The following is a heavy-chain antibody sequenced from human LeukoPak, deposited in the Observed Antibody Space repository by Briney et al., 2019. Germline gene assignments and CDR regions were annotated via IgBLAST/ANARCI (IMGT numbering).Heavy chain of an antibody. CDR2: ISGGSGYI. J-gene: IGHJ4*02. CDR1: GFTFSSYS. Sequence: GGSLRLSCAASGFTFSSYSMNWVRQAPGKGLEWVSSISGGSGYIYYADSVKGRFTISRDNAKNSLYLQMNSLRAEETAVLYFVGGPIAAAGEDYWGQGILVTVSS. D-gene: IGHD6-13*01. CDR3: VGGPIAAAGEDY. V-gene: IGHV3-21*01.